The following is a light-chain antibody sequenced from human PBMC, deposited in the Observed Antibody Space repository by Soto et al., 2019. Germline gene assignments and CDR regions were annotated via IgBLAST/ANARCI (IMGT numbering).Light chain of an antibody. V-gene: IGKV3-11*01. CDR1: QSVSSY. CDR3: QQYGSSPPSVT. J-gene: IGKJ5*01. Sequence: EIVLTQSPATLSLSPGERATLSCRASQSVSSYLAWYQQKPGQAPRLLIYDASNRATGIPARFSGSGSGTEFTLTISSLQSEDFAVYYCQQYGSSPPSVTFGQGTRLEIK. CDR2: DAS.